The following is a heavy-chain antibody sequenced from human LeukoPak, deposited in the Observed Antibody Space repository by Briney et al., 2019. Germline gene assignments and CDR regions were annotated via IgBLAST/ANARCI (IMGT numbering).Heavy chain of an antibody. CDR2: IGGSGSGT. J-gene: IGHJ5*02. Sequence: PGGSLRLPCAASGFTFSSYAMIWVRQAPGKGLEWVSVIGGSGSGTHYANSVKGRFTISRDNSKNTLYLQMNILSAEDTAVYYCAKDWYDHWGQGTLVTVSS. CDR1: GFTFSSYA. CDR3: AKDWYDH. V-gene: IGHV3-23*01.